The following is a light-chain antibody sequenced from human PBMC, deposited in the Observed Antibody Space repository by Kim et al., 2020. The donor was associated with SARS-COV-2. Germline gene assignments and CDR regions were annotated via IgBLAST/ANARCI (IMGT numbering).Light chain of an antibody. Sequence: GQRVARYCTESGYNIGASYDVHWYQQLPGTAPKLLIYGNSNRPSGVPDRFSGSKAGTSASLAISGLQAEDEADYYCQSYDSSLSVVFGGGTQLTVL. CDR2: GNS. J-gene: IGLJ2*01. CDR1: GYNIGASYD. V-gene: IGLV1-40*01. CDR3: QSYDSSLSVV.